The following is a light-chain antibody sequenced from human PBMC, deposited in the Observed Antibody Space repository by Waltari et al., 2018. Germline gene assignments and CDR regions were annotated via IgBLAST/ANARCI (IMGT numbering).Light chain of an antibody. V-gene: IGKV1-5*03. CDR3: QHYNSFSALFT. J-gene: IGKJ3*01. CDR1: QSISSW. Sequence: DIQMTQSPSTVSASVGDRVTITCRASQSISSWLAWYQQKPGKAPKLLIHKASSLQSGVPSRFSGSGSGTEFTLNITSLQPDDFATYYCQHYNSFSALFTFGPGTQVDIK. CDR2: KAS.